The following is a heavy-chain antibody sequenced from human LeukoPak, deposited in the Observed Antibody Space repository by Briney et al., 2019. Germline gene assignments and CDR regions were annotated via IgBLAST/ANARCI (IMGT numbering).Heavy chain of an antibody. D-gene: IGHD3-16*01. V-gene: IGHV3-23*01. Sequence: GGSLRLSCAASGFTFSSYAMSWVRQAPGKGLEWVSAISGSGGSTYYADPVKGRFTISRDNSKNTLYLQMNSLRAEDTAVYYCARDYEYLESNYYYYGMDVWGQGTTVTVSS. CDR3: ARDYEYLESNYYYYGMDV. CDR2: ISGSGGST. CDR1: GFTFSSYA. J-gene: IGHJ6*02.